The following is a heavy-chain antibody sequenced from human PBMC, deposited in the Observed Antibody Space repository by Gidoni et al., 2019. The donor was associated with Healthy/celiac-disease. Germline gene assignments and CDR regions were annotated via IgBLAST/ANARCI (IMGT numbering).Heavy chain of an antibody. CDR1: GGSIRSSIW. J-gene: IGHJ4*02. CDR2: IYHSGST. Sequence: QVQLQESGPGLVKPSGTLSLTCAVSGGSIRSSIWWSWVRQPPGKGLEWIGEIYHSGSTNYNPSLKSRVTISVDKSKNQFSLKLSSVTAADTAVYYCARDPGLGSSSHYFDYWGQGTLVTVSS. D-gene: IGHD6-6*01. CDR3: ARDPGLGSSSHYFDY. V-gene: IGHV4-4*02.